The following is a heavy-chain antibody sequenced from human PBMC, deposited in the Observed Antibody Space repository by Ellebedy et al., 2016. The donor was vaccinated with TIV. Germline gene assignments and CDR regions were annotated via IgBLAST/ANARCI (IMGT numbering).Heavy chain of an antibody. CDR2: IYYSGST. J-gene: IGHJ4*02. CDR1: GGSISGYY. CDR3: ARHRPGYDFGSDYFDY. V-gene: IGHV4-59*01. D-gene: IGHD5-18*01. Sequence: MPSETLSLTCTVSGGSISGYYWSWIRRPPGKGLEWIGYIYYSGSTNYNPSLRSRVTISVDTSKNQLSLRLSSVTAADTAVYFCARHRPGYDFGSDYFDYWGQGTLVTVYS.